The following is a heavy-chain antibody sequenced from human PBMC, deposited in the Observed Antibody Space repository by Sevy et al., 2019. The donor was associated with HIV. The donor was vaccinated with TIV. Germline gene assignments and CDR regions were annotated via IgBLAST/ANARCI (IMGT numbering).Heavy chain of an antibody. CDR2: ISSSSSYI. Sequence: GGSLRLSCAASGFTFSSYSMNWVRQAPGKGLEWVSSISSSSSYIYYADSVKGRFTISRDNAKNSLYLQMNSLRAEDTAVYYCARDWDLPPYSSSYDQDYWGQGTLVTVSS. D-gene: IGHD6-19*01. V-gene: IGHV3-21*01. CDR3: ARDWDLPPYSSSYDQDY. CDR1: GFTFSSYS. J-gene: IGHJ4*02.